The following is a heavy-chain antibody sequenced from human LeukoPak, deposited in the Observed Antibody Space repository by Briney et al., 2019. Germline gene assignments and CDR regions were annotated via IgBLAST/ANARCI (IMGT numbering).Heavy chain of an antibody. CDR2: IIPIFGTA. Sequence: GASVKVSCKASGGTFSSYAISWVRQAPGQGLEWMGGIIPIFGTANYAQKFQGRVTITADESTSTAYMELSSLRSEDTAVYYCARGPYSNYAGAFDIWGQGTMVTVSS. CDR3: ARGPYSNYAGAFDI. D-gene: IGHD4-11*01. J-gene: IGHJ3*02. CDR1: GGTFSSYA. V-gene: IGHV1-69*13.